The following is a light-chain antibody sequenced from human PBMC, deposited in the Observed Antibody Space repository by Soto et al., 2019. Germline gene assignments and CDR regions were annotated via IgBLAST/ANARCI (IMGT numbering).Light chain of an antibody. Sequence: DIQMTQSPSTVSASVGDAVTITCRASQSISTWLAWYQQKPGKAPNLLIYDASTLESGGPSGFNGSGCGTEFTLTISSLQPDDSATYYGQQYNSYPYTFGQGTKLEIK. V-gene: IGKV1-5*01. CDR2: DAS. J-gene: IGKJ2*01. CDR1: QSISTW. CDR3: QQYNSYPYT.